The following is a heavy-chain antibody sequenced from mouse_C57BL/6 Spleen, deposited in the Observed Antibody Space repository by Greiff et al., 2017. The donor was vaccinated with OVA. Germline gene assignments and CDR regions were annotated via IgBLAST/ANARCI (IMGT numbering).Heavy chain of an antibody. CDR3: AIALYYYGSRGAMDY. J-gene: IGHJ4*01. V-gene: IGHV1-82*01. D-gene: IGHD1-1*01. CDR2: IYPGDGDT. Sequence: QVQLQQSGPELVKPGASVKISCKASGYAFSSSWMNWVKQRPGKGLEWIGRIYPGDGDTNYNGKFKGKATLTADKSSSTAYMQLSSLTSEDSAVDFCAIALYYYGSRGAMDYWGQGTSVTVSS. CDR1: GYAFSSSW.